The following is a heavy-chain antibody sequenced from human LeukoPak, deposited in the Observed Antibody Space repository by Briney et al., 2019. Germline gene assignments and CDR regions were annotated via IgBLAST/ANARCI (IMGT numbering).Heavy chain of an antibody. CDR2: IWYDGSKK. CDR3: AKGVLAAAGIDY. CDR1: GVTFRNYG. D-gene: IGHD6-13*01. Sequence: GRSLRLSCAASGVTFRNYGMHWVRQAPDKGLEWVAIIWYDGSKKYYADSVRGRFTISRDNSKNTVSLQMNNLSPEDTAVYYCAKGVLAAAGIDYWGQGTLVTVSS. J-gene: IGHJ4*02. V-gene: IGHV3-33*06.